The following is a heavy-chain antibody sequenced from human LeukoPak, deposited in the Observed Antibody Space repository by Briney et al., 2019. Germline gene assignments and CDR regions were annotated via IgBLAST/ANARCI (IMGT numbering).Heavy chain of an antibody. J-gene: IGHJ4*02. V-gene: IGHV3-21*01. Sequence: GGSLRLSCAASGFTFNSYSMNWVRQAPGKGLEWVSSISGSNSYIYYADSMKGRFTISRDNSQNTLYLQMNSLRPEDTAVYYCAKGGASVTRYVDYWGQGTLVTVSS. CDR3: AKGGASVTRYVDY. CDR1: GFTFNSYS. D-gene: IGHD4-17*01. CDR2: ISGSNSYI.